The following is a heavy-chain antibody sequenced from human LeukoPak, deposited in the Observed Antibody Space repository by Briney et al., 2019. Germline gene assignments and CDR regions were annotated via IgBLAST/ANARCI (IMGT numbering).Heavy chain of an antibody. CDR2: ISGSGGST. CDR3: AKVESLSGTGSFLDY. J-gene: IGHJ4*02. V-gene: IGHV3-23*01. CDR1: GFIYSSYG. Sequence: GGSLRLSCAASGFIYSSYGMSWVRQAPGKGLEWVSAISGSGGSTYYADSVKGRFTISRDNSKNTLYLQMNSLRAEDTAVYYCAKVESLSGTGSFLDYWGQGTLVTVSS. D-gene: IGHD1-26*01.